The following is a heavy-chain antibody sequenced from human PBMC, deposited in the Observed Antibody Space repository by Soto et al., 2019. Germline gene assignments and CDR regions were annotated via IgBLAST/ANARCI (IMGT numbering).Heavy chain of an antibody. J-gene: IGHJ4*02. CDR3: SRGTGESFDY. CDR1: GGSVSSGSYY. Sequence: QVQLQESGPGLVKPSETLSLTCTVSGGSVSSGSYYWSWIRQPPGKGLEWIGYIYYSGSTNYNPSLMSRVTIPVDTSKNQFSLKLSSVTAADTAVYYCSRGTGESFDYWGQGTLVTVSS. CDR2: IYYSGST. V-gene: IGHV4-61*01.